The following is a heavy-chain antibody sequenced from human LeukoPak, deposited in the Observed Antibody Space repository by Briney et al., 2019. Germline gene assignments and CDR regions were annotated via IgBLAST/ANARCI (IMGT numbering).Heavy chain of an antibody. CDR1: GGSFSGYY. CDR3: ARLWWMRGYY. CDR2: INHSGST. D-gene: IGHD2-8*01. V-gene: IGHV4-34*01. J-gene: IGHJ4*02. Sequence: SETLSLTCAVYGGSFSGYYWSWIRQPPGKGLEWIGEINHSGSTNYNPSLKSRVTISVDTSKNQFSLKLSSVTAGDTAVYYCARLWWMRGYYWGQGTLVTVSS.